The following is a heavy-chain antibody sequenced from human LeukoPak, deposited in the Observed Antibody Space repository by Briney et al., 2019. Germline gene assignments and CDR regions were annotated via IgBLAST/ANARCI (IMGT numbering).Heavy chain of an antibody. J-gene: IGHJ4*02. CDR1: GFTFSNYA. D-gene: IGHD3-9*01. CDR2: ISGSSGST. Sequence: GGSLRLYCAAYGFTFSNYAMRWVPQAPGKELEWVSTISGSSGSTYYAAYVKRGFTISRDNSKNRLDLPMNSLSAEDKAVYYCAKCHICRYFDWLPLNWGQGTLVTVSS. CDR3: AKCHICRYFDWLPLN. V-gene: IGHV3-23*01.